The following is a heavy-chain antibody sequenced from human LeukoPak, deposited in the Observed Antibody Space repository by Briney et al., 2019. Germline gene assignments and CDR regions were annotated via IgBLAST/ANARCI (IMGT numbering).Heavy chain of an antibody. J-gene: IGHJ4*02. D-gene: IGHD7-27*01. CDR2: IYYSGST. V-gene: IGHV4-61*01. CDR3: ARGLSNWEYYFDY. CDR1: GGSVSSGSYY. Sequence: SETLSLTCTVSGGSVSSGSYYWSWIRQPPGKGLEWIGHIYYSGSTNYNPSLKSRVTISVDTSKNQFSLKLSSVTAADTAVYYCARGLSNWEYYFDYWGQGTLVTVSS.